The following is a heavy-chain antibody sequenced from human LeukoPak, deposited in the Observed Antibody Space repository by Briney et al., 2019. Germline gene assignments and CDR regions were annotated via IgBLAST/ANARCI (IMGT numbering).Heavy chain of an antibody. CDR2: INHSGST. CDR1: GGSFSGYY. Sequence: SETLSLTCAVYGGSFSGYYWSWIRQPPGKGLEWIGEINHSGSTNYNPSLKSRVTISVDTSKNQFSLKLSSVTAADTAVYYCARGVASYGSGSYSIHFDYWGQGTLVTVSS. J-gene: IGHJ4*02. D-gene: IGHD3-10*01. V-gene: IGHV4-34*01. CDR3: ARGVASYGSGSYSIHFDY.